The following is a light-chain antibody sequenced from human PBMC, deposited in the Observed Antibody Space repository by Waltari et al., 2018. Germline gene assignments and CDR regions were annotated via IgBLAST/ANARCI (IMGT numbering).Light chain of an antibody. V-gene: IGKV3-20*01. CDR2: AES. Sequence: LTQSPGTLSLSPGERATLSCRASQNIGTYLVWYQQKPGQPPRLRMYAESRRATGVPDRFSGSGSGTDFSLTISRLEPEDFAVYYCQNHERLPATFGQGTRVEIK. CDR3: QNHERLPAT. CDR1: QNIGTY. J-gene: IGKJ1*01.